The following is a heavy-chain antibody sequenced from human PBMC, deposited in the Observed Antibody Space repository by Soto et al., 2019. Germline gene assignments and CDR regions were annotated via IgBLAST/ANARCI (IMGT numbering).Heavy chain of an antibody. Sequence: EVQLLESGGGLAQPGGSLRLSCEVSGFTFRKYVMTWVRQAPGKGLEWVSSLSSSGGSTYYADSVKGRFTVSRDNTKNTLFLQMHSLRAEDTAIYYCAKDQRFLGWIPQGGLDVWGPGTTVAVSS. CDR1: GFTFRKYV. CDR3: AKDQRFLGWIPQGGLDV. D-gene: IGHD5-18*01. J-gene: IGHJ6*02. CDR2: LSSSGGST. V-gene: IGHV3-23*01.